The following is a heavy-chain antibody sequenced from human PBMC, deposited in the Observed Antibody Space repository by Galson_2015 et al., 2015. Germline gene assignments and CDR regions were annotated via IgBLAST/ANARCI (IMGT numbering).Heavy chain of an antibody. V-gene: IGHV3-30*18. Sequence: SLRLSCAASRFTFSSYGMHWVRQAPGKGLEWVAVISYDGSNKYYADSVKGRFTISRDNSKNTLYLQMNSLRAEDTAVYYCAKDPSSPYDYNVLYYYGMDVWGQGTTVTVSS. CDR1: RFTFSSYG. J-gene: IGHJ6*02. CDR3: AKDPSSPYDYNVLYYYGMDV. CDR2: ISYDGSNK. D-gene: IGHD4-11*01.